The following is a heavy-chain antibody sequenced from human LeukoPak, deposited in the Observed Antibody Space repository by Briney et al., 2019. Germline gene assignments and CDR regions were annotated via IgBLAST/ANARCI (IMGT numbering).Heavy chain of an antibody. Sequence: PGGSLRLSCAASGFTFSTYSMNWVRQAPGKGLEWVSVISDSGGTTYYADSVKGRFTISRDNSRNTLYLQMNGLRVDDTAVYYCAKDAHRYSGWYFFDHWGQGTLVTVSS. CDR1: GFTFSTYS. V-gene: IGHV3-23*01. J-gene: IGHJ4*02. CDR2: ISDSGGTT. D-gene: IGHD6-19*01. CDR3: AKDAHRYSGWYFFDH.